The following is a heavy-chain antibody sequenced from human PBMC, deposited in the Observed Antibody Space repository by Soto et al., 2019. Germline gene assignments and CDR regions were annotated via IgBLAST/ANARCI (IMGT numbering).Heavy chain of an antibody. CDR3: ARDSPGQTVAGTGDY. CDR1: GFTFSSYG. D-gene: IGHD6-19*01. Sequence: GGSLRLSCAASGFTFSSYGMHWVRQAPGKGLEWVAVIWYDGSNKYYADSVKGRFTISRDNSKNTLYLQMNSLRAEDTALYYCARDSPGQTVAGTGDYWGQGTLVTVSS. CDR2: IWYDGSNK. V-gene: IGHV3-33*01. J-gene: IGHJ4*02.